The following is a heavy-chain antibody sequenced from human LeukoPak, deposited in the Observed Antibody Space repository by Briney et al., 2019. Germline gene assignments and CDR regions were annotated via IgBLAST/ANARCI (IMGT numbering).Heavy chain of an antibody. CDR3: AREGAAVYDY. D-gene: IGHD6-13*01. CDR1: GFTFSDYY. Sequence: GGSLRLSCAASGFTFSDYYMSWIRQAPGKGLEWVAVISYDGSNKYYADSVKGRFTISRDNSKNSLYLQMNSLRAEDTAVYYCAREGAAVYDYWGQGALVTVSS. V-gene: IGHV3-30-3*01. J-gene: IGHJ4*02. CDR2: ISYDGSNK.